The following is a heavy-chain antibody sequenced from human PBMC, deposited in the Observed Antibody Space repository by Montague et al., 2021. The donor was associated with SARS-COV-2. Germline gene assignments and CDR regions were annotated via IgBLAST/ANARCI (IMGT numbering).Heavy chain of an antibody. CDR1: GYSITNGYY. Sequence: SETLSLTCTVSGYSITNGYYWAWIRQPPGKGLEWIGMIYHSGDSYYNPSLKSRVTISVDTSKNQFSLRLSDVSAADTALYYCVRVPDPMRFHSDASEYYSYFDSWGQGALVTVSS. CDR2: IYHSGDS. J-gene: IGHJ4*02. V-gene: IGHV4-38-2*02. CDR3: VRVPDPMRFHSDASEYYSYFDS. D-gene: IGHD2/OR15-2a*01.